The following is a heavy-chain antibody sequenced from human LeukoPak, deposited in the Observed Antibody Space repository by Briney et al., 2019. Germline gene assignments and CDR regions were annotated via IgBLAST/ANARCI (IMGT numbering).Heavy chain of an antibody. V-gene: IGHV1-69*13. CDR2: IIPIFGTA. CDR1: GGTFSSYA. J-gene: IGHJ4*02. Sequence: SVKVSCKASGGTFSSYAISWVRQAPGQGLEWMGGIIPIFGTANYAQKFQGRVTITADESTSTAYMELSSLRSEDTAVYYCARADVGATTGFVASTSSTKYYFDYWGQGTLVTVSS. D-gene: IGHD1-26*01. CDR3: ARADVGATTGFVASTSSTKYYFDY.